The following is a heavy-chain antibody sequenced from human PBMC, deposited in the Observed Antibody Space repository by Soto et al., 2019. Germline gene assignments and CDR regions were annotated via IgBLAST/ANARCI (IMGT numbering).Heavy chain of an antibody. CDR1: GFSFRTYG. J-gene: IGHJ4*02. V-gene: IGHV3-33*01. CDR3: AREQGGSYRSGGTCYPKGLGY. D-gene: IGHD2-15*01. Sequence: QVQLVESGGGVVQPGRSLRLSCAASGFSFRTYGMHWVRQAPGKGLEWVAVIWYDGSKEYYADSVKGRFTISRDNSKNTLYLQMNSLTAEDTAVYYCAREQGGSYRSGGTCYPKGLGYWGQGTLVTVSS. CDR2: IWYDGSKE.